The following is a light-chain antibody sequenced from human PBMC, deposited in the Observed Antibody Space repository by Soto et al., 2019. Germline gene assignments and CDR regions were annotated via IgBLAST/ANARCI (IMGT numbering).Light chain of an antibody. J-gene: IGKJ4*01. Sequence: EIVLTQSPGTLSLSPGERATLSCRASQSVSSSYLAWYQQKPGQAPRLLIYGASSRATGIPDRFSGSRSGTDFTLTISRLEPEAFAVYYCQQYGSSPTFGGGTKVQIK. CDR3: QQYGSSPT. CDR2: GAS. V-gene: IGKV3-20*01. CDR1: QSVSSSY.